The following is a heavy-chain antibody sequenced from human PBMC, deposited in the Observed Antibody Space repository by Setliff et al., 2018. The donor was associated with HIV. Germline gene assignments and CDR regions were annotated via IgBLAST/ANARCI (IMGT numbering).Heavy chain of an antibody. D-gene: IGHD1-26*01. CDR2: VDPEDGEA. J-gene: IGHJ5*02. CDR1: GYTFSDNY. V-gene: IGHV1-69-2*01. CDR3: ARVADTSLSRVGATRWFDP. Sequence: ASVKVSCKASGYTFSDNYIHWVQQAPGKGLEWMGRVDPEDGEAIYAEKFQDRVTITADTSADTAYMELSSLKSEDTAVYYCARVADTSLSRVGATRWFDPWGQGTLVTVSS.